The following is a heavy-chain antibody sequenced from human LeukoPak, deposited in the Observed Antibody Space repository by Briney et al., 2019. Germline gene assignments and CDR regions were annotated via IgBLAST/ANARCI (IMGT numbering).Heavy chain of an antibody. CDR1: GFTFSSYW. J-gene: IGHJ4*02. CDR2: LNQDGSER. CDR3: ARVPRIVGAMGIDY. D-gene: IGHD1-26*01. Sequence: GGSLGLSCAASGFTFSSYWMSWVRQTPGKGLEWVAHLNQDGSERYYVDSVKGRFTISRENAKNSLYLQMNSLRAEDTAVYYCARVPRIVGAMGIDYWGQGTLVTVSS. V-gene: IGHV3-7*02.